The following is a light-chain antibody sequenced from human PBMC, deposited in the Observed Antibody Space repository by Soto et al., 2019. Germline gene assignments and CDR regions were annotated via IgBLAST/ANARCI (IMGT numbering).Light chain of an antibody. J-gene: IGKJ4*01. CDR1: QSISNW. V-gene: IGKV1-5*03. Sequence: DIQMTQSPSSLSASVGDRFTFTCRASQSISNWLAWYQQKPGKAPKLLIYKASTLESGVPSRFSGSGSGTEFTLTISSLQADDFAIYYCKQYNGYRLAFGGGTKV. CDR2: KAS. CDR3: KQYNGYRLA.